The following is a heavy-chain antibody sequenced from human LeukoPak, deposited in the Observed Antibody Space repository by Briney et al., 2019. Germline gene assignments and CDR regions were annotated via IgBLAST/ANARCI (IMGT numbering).Heavy chain of an antibody. D-gene: IGHD6-13*01. Sequence: SVKVSCKASGGTFSSYAISWVRQAPGQGLEWMGGIIPIFGTANYAQKFQGRVTITADKSTSTAYMELSSLRSEDTAVYYRAGDKGGYSSSWLNWFDPWGQGTLVTVSS. CDR1: GGTFSSYA. CDR2: IIPIFGTA. CDR3: AGDKGGYSSSWLNWFDP. J-gene: IGHJ5*02. V-gene: IGHV1-69*06.